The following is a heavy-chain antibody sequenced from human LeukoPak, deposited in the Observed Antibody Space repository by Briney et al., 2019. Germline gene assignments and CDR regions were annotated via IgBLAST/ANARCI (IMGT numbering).Heavy chain of an antibody. CDR1: GFTLSSYW. J-gene: IGHJ4*02. D-gene: IGHD3-16*02. CDR2: IHSGGSST. Sequence: GGSLRLSCAASGFTLSSYWMHWVRQAPGKGLVWVSRIHSGGSSTSYADSAKGRFTISRDNAKNTLYLQMNSLRAEDTAVYYCARVQGDYVWGSYRPCYFDYWGQGTLVTVSS. CDR3: ARVQGDYVWGSYRPCYFDY. V-gene: IGHV3-74*01.